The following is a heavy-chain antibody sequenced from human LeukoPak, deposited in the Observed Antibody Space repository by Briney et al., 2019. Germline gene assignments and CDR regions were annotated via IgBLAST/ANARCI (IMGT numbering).Heavy chain of an antibody. CDR3: ARDCSSTSCYIYGNAFDI. CDR2: INPSGGST. J-gene: IGHJ3*02. V-gene: IGHV1-46*01. CDR1: GYTFTSCG. D-gene: IGHD2-2*01. Sequence: ASVKVSCKASGYTFTSCGISWVRQAPGQGLEWMGIINPSGGSTSYAQKFQGRVTMTRDTSTSTVYMELSSLRSEDTAVYYCARDCSSTSCYIYGNAFDIWGQGTMVTVSS.